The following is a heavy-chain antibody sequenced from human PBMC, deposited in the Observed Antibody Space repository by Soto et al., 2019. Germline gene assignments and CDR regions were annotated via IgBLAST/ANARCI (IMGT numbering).Heavy chain of an antibody. Sequence: EVQLLESGGGLVQPGGSLRPSCAASRFTFSSYAMSWVRQAPGKGLEWVSAITSTGGTTYYADSVKGRFTISRDNSKNTLYLQMNSLRAEDTAVYYCAKDDVGYYFDFGGQGTLVTVSS. J-gene: IGHJ4*02. CDR3: AKDDVGYYFDF. CDR1: RFTFSSYA. V-gene: IGHV3-23*01. CDR2: ITSTGGTT. D-gene: IGHD1-26*01.